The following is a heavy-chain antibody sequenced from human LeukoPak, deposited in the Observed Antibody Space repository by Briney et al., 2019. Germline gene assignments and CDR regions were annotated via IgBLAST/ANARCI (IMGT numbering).Heavy chain of an antibody. CDR3: AKILRSFDP. V-gene: IGHV3-23*01. D-gene: IGHD2-21*02. Sequence: TGGSLRLSCAASGFTVSSNYISWVRQAPGKGLEWVSAISGSGGSTYYADSVKGRFTISRDNSKNTLYLQMNSLRAEDTAVYYCAKILRSFDPWGQGTLVTVSS. J-gene: IGHJ5*02. CDR2: ISGSGGST. CDR1: GFTVSSNY.